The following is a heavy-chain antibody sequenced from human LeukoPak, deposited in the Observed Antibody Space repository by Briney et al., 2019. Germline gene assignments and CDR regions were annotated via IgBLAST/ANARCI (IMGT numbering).Heavy chain of an antibody. J-gene: IGHJ5*02. CDR1: GFTFSSYA. D-gene: IGHD2-2*01. CDR3: AKDLYCSSTSCPWGWFDP. CDR2: ISGGGGST. Sequence: GGSLRLSCAASGFTFSSYAISWVRQDPRNGLGWVLAISGGGGSTYYADSVKGPFTISRDNSKNTLYLKMNSLRAKDTAVYYCAKDLYCSSTSCPWGWFDPWGQGTLVTVSS. V-gene: IGHV3-23*01.